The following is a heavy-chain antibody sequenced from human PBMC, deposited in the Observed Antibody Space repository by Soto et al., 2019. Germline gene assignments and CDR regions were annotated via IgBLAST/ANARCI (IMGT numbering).Heavy chain of an antibody. CDR3: AKERRYSFDAFDI. CDR2: ISYDGSDK. CDR1: GFTFSFYG. J-gene: IGHJ3*02. Sequence: QVQLVESGGGVVQPGRSLRLSCAASGFTFSFYGMDWVRQAPGKGLEWVTVISYDGSDKYYADSVKGRFTISRDNSKNTLYLQINSLRAEDTAVYYCAKERRYSFDAFDIWGQGTMVTVSS. D-gene: IGHD5-18*01. V-gene: IGHV3-30*18.